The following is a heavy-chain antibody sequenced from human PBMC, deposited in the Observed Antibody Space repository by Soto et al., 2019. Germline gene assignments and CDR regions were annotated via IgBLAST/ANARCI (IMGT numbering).Heavy chain of an antibody. CDR1: GGIFSSSG. Sequence: QVHLVQSGTEVKKPGTSVKVSCKASGGIFSSSGFSWVRQAPGQGLEWMGMIVPSLDTTNYAQKFQARVTITADEVTSTAYMELRSLRSEDTAVYYCARWPLPRYTADPYAVDVWGQGTRVIVTS. CDR2: IVPSLDTT. CDR3: ARWPLPRYTADPYAVDV. D-gene: IGHD1-1*01. J-gene: IGHJ6*02. V-gene: IGHV1-69*11.